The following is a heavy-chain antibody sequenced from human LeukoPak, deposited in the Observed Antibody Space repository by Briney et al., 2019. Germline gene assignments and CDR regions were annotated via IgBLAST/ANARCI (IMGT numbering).Heavy chain of an antibody. V-gene: IGHV3-15*01. CDR2: IKSKTDGGTT. D-gene: IGHD2-15*01. J-gene: IGHJ4*02. Sequence: GGSLRLSCAASGPTFTNAWMTWVRQAPGKGLEWVGRIKSKTDGGTTDYAAPVKGRFTISRDDSKNALYLQMNSLKIEDTAVYYCTTSLTSGAYIDYWGQGTLVTVSS. CDR3: TTSLTSGAYIDY. CDR1: GPTFTNAW.